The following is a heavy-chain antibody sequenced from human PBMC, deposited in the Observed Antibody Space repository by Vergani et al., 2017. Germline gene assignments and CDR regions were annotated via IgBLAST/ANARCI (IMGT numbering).Heavy chain of an antibody. D-gene: IGHD2-2*01. CDR2: INPNSGGT. V-gene: IGHV1-2*02. J-gene: IGHJ4*02. Sequence: QVQLVQSGAEVKKPGASVKVSCKASGYTFTGYYMHWVRQAPGQGLEWMGWINPNSGGTNYAQKFQGRVTMTRETSISTAYMELSRLRSEDTAVYYCARDLGYCSSTSCGEGLVAGLDYWGQGTLVTVSS. CDR3: ARDLGYCSSTSCGEGLVAGLDY. CDR1: GYTFTGYY.